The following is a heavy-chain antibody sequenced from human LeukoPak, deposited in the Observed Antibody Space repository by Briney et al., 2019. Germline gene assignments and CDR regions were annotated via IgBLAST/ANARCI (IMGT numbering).Heavy chain of an antibody. CDR1: GFTVSSNY. J-gene: IGHJ4*02. Sequence: PGGSLRLSCAASGFTVSSNYMSWVRQAPGKGLEWVSVIYSGGSTYYADSVKGRFTISRDNSKNTVYLQMSSLRVEDTAVYYCARDGQEVAPYGYDYWGQGTLVTVSS. CDR2: IYSGGST. CDR3: ARDGQEVAPYGYDY. D-gene: IGHD4-17*01. V-gene: IGHV3-66*01.